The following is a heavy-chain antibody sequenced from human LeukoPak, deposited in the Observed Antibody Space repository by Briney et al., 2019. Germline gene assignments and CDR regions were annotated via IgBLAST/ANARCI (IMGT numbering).Heavy chain of an antibody. D-gene: IGHD2-21*01. CDR1: GGSFSGYY. Sequence: SETLSLTCAVYGGSFSGYYWSWIRQPPGKGLEWIGEINHSGSTNYNPSLKSRVTISVDTSKNQFSLQLCSVTAADTAVYYCARVHIAVVSPIGNWFDPWGQGTLVTVSS. J-gene: IGHJ5*02. CDR3: ARVHIAVVSPIGNWFDP. CDR2: INHSGST. V-gene: IGHV4-34*01.